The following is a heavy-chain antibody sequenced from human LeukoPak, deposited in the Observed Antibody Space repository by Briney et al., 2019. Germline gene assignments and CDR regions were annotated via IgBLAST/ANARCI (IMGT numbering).Heavy chain of an antibody. J-gene: IGHJ4*02. D-gene: IGHD3-22*01. CDR2: IKSKTDGGTT. CDR3: AKRPSSGYSYYFDY. Sequence: GGSLRLSCAASGFTINNAWMSWVRQAPGKGLEWVGRIKSKTDGGTTDYAAPVKGRFTISRDDSKNTLYLQMNSLKTEDTAVYYCAKRPSSGYSYYFDYWGQGTLVTVSS. CDR1: GFTINNAW. V-gene: IGHV3-15*01.